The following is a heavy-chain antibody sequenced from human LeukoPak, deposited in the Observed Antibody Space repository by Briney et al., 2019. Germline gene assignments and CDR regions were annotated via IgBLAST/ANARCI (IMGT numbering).Heavy chain of an antibody. CDR2: IYYSGST. D-gene: IGHD3-3*01. Sequence: SETLSLTCTVSGGSISSYYWSWIRQPPGKGLEWMGYIYYSGSTNYNPSLKSRVTISVDTSKNQFSLKLSSVTAADTAVYYCARYLRSSYYDFWSGLDYWGQGTLVTVSS. V-gene: IGHV4-59*01. J-gene: IGHJ4*02. CDR1: GGSISSYY. CDR3: ARYLRSSYYDFWSGLDY.